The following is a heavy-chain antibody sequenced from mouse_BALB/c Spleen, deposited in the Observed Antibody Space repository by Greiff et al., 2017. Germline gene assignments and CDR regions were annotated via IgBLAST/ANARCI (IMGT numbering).Heavy chain of an antibody. CDR2: ISYSGST. V-gene: IGHV3-2*02. D-gene: IGHD1-1*01. Sequence: DVKLQESGPGLVKPSQSLSLTCTVTGYSITSDYAWNWIRQFPGNKLEWMGYISYSGSTSYNPSLKSRISITRDTSKNQFFLQLNSVTTEDTATYYCARGDTTVVPMDYWGQGTSVTVSS. J-gene: IGHJ4*01. CDR3: ARGDTTVVPMDY. CDR1: GYSITSDYA.